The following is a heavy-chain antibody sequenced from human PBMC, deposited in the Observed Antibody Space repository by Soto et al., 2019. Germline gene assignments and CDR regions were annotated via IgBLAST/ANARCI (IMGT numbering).Heavy chain of an antibody. CDR1: GASITSDDFY. Sequence: PSETLSLTCTVSGASITSDDFYCSWIRQHPGKGLEWIGYMYHSGNTYYNPSLRSRLIMSMDPSKNQFSLRLTSVTAADTAVYYCVKYYYDSSGLNWFDPWGPGTLVTVYS. V-gene: IGHV4-31*03. D-gene: IGHD3-22*01. J-gene: IGHJ5*02. CDR3: VKYYYDSSGLNWFDP. CDR2: MYHSGNT.